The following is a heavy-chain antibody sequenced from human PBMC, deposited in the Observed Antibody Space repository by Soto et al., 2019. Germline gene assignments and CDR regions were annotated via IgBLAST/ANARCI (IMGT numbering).Heavy chain of an antibody. Sequence: GGSLRLSCAASGFTFSSYAMSWVRQAPGKGLEWVSAISGSGGSTYYADSVKGRFTISRDNSKNTLYLQMNSLRAEDTAVYYCAKDYTVLMVYALDAFDIWGQGTMVTVSS. CDR3: AKDYTVLMVYALDAFDI. CDR2: ISGSGGST. J-gene: IGHJ3*02. CDR1: GFTFSSYA. V-gene: IGHV3-23*01. D-gene: IGHD2-8*01.